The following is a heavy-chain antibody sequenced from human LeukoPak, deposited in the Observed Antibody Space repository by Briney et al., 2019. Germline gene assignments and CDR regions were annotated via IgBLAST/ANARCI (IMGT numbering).Heavy chain of an antibody. CDR2: INSGSGGT. CDR1: GFTFSNYA. CDR3: AKDRGRAIFGVVIIVWYFDF. V-gene: IGHV3-23*01. D-gene: IGHD3-3*01. J-gene: IGHJ4*02. Sequence: PGGSLRLSCAASGFTFSNYAMSWVRQAPGKGLEWVSTINSGSGGTYYADSVEGRFTISRDNSKNTLYLQMNSLRAEDTAMYYCAKDRGRAIFGVVIIVWYFDFWGQGTLVTVSS.